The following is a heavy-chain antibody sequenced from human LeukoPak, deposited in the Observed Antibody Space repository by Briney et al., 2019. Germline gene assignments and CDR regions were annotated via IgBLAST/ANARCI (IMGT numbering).Heavy chain of an antibody. J-gene: IGHJ5*02. CDR2: INHSGST. V-gene: IGHV4-34*01. CDR1: GGSISSYY. CDR3: ARGVKGHGEMATITNWFDP. D-gene: IGHD5-24*01. Sequence: SETLSLTCTVSGGSISSYYWSWIRQPPGKGLEWIGEINHSGSTNYNPSLKSRVTISVDTSKNQFSLKLSSVTAADTAVYYCARGVKGHGEMATITNWFDPWGQGTLVTVSS.